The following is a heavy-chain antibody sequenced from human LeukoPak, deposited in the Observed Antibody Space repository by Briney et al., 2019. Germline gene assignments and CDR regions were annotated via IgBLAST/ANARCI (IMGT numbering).Heavy chain of an antibody. Sequence: SETLSLTCTVSGGSISGYYWNWIRQPPGKGLEWIGYIYYSGSTNYNPSLKSRVTVSLDTSKNQLSLKLSSVTAADTAVYYCARAQPDSVWGSYPRYFDYWGQGTLVTVSS. CDR2: IYYSGST. V-gene: IGHV4-59*01. CDR3: ARAQPDSVWGSYPRYFDY. J-gene: IGHJ4*02. D-gene: IGHD3-16*01. CDR1: GGSISGYY.